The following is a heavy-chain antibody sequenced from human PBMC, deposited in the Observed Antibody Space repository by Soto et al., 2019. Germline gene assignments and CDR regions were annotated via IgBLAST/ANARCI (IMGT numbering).Heavy chain of an antibody. CDR2: FDPEDGET. CDR3: ATVAGGQWLGYYYYYGMDV. D-gene: IGHD6-19*01. Sequence: ASVKVSCKVSGYTLTELSMHWVRQAPGKGLEWMGGFDPEDGETIYAQKFQGRVTMTEDTSTDTAYMELSSLRSEDTAVYYCATVAGGQWLGYYYYYGMDVWGQGTTVTVSS. CDR1: GYTLTELS. V-gene: IGHV1-24*01. J-gene: IGHJ6*02.